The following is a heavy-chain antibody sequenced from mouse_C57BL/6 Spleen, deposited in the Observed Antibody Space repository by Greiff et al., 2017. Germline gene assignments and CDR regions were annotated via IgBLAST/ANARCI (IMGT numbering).Heavy chain of an antibody. V-gene: IGHV1-18*01. CDR1: GYTFTDYN. Sequence: EVQLQQSGPELVKPGASVKIPCKASGYTFTDYNMDWVKQSHGKSLEWIGDSNPNNGGTIYNQKFRGKATLTVDKSSSTAYMELRSLTSEDTAVYYCARLGQNAMDYWGQGTSVTVSS. CDR3: ARLGQNAMDY. CDR2: SNPNNGGT. J-gene: IGHJ4*01. D-gene: IGHD3-3*01.